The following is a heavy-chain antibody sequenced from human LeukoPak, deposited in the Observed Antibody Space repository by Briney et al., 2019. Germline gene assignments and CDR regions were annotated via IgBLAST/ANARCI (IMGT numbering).Heavy chain of an antibody. V-gene: IGHV4-61*09. CDR1: GGSISSGSYY. CDR3: ARLSGDYVAFDY. CDR2: IYTSGST. D-gene: IGHD4-17*01. Sequence: PSQTLSLTCTVSGGSISSGSYYWSWIRQPAGKGLEWIGHIYTSGSTNYNPSLNSRVSISLDTSKNQFSLKLSSVTAADTAVYYCARLSGDYVAFDYWGQGTLVTVSS. J-gene: IGHJ4*02.